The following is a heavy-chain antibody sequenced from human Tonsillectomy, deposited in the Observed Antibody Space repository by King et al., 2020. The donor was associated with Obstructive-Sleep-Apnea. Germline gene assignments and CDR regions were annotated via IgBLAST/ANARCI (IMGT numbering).Heavy chain of an antibody. CDR1: GGSISSYY. CDR3: ARQGSGGSSGYWVLSDAFDI. Sequence: QLQESGPGLVKPSETLSLTCTFSGGSISSYYWSWIRQPPGKGLEWSGDIYYSGSTNYNPSLKIRVTISVDTSKNLLSLKLSSLTAADTAVYYCARQGSGGSSGYWVLSDAFDIWGQGTMVTVSS. D-gene: IGHD3-22*01. CDR2: IYYSGST. J-gene: IGHJ3*02. V-gene: IGHV4-59*08.